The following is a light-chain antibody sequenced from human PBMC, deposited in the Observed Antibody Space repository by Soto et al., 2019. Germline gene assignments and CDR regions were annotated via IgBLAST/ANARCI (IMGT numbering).Light chain of an antibody. V-gene: IGKV3-11*01. J-gene: IGKJ1*01. Sequence: EIVLTQSPATLSLSPGEGATLSCRASQSVSSYLAWYQQKPGQAPRLLIYDASNRATGIPARFSGSGSGTDFPLTISSLEPEDFAVYYCQQRSNWPPWTFGQGTKVEIK. CDR1: QSVSSY. CDR2: DAS. CDR3: QQRSNWPPWT.